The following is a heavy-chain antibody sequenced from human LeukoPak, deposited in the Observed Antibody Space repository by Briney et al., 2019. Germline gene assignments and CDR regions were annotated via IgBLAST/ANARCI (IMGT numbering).Heavy chain of an antibody. CDR2: ISGSGSST. D-gene: IGHD3-16*01. J-gene: IGHJ4*02. CDR1: GFTFSSYG. Sequence: PGGSLRLSCAASGFTFSSYGMSWVRRAPGKGLEWVSAISGSGSSTYYADSVKGRFTISRDNSRHTLYLQMNSLRAEDTAVYYCAKRGGGPSPFDYWGQGTLVTVSS. V-gene: IGHV3-23*01. CDR3: AKRGGGPSPFDY.